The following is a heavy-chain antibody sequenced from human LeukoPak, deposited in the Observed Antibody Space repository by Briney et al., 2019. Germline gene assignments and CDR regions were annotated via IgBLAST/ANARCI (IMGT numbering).Heavy chain of an antibody. CDR3: AREGAVPGNPFDY. J-gene: IGHJ4*02. V-gene: IGHV3-74*01. D-gene: IGHD6-19*01. CDR2: INRDGSR. Sequence: GGSLRLSCAASGFTFSTYWMHWVRQAPAKGLVWVSRINRDGSRSYADSLKGRFTISRDNAKNTLYLEMSSLRAEDTAVYYCAREGAVPGNPFDYWGQGTLVTVSS. CDR1: GFTFSTYW.